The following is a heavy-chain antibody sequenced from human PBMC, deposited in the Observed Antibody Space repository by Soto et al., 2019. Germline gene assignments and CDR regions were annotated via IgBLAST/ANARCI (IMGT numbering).Heavy chain of an antibody. CDR1: GGSISSSSYY. CDR3: ASAGFGELSNGMDV. V-gene: IGHV4-39*01. Sequence: PSETLSLTCTVSGGSISSSSYYWGWIRQPPGKGLEWIGSIYYSGSTYYNPSLKSRVTISVDTSKNQFSLKLSSVTAADTAVYYCASAGFGELSNGMDVWGQGTTVTVSS. J-gene: IGHJ6*02. D-gene: IGHD3-10*01. CDR2: IYYSGST.